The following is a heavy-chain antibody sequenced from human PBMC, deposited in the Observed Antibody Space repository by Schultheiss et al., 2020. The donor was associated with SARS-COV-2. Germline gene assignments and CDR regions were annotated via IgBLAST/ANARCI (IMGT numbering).Heavy chain of an antibody. J-gene: IGHJ6*02. CDR3: TRQKKEGEHQRYCSSTSCQHETSFSYYCGMDV. CDR1: GFTFSSYS. CDR2: IRSKANSYAT. Sequence: GGSLRLSCVASGFTFSSYSMNWVRQASGKGLEWVGRIRSKANSYATAYAASVKGRFTISRDDSKNTAYLQMNSLKTEDTAVYYCTRQKKEGEHQRYCSSTSCQHETSFSYYCGMDVWGQGTTVTVSS. D-gene: IGHD2-2*01. V-gene: IGHV3-73*01.